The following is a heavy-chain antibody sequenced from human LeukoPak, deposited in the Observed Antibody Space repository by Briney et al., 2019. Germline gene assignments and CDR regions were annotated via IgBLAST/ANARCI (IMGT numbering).Heavy chain of an antibody. CDR1: GGSFSGYY. CDR3: ARGKLGGSSGRTKNYYYYGMDV. J-gene: IGHJ6*04. V-gene: IGHV4-34*01. D-gene: IGHD6-19*01. Sequence: SETLSLTCAVYGGSFSGYYWSWIRQPPGKWLEWIGEINHSGSTNYNPSLKSRVTISVDTSKNQFSLKLSSVTAADTAVYYCARGKLGGSSGRTKNYYYYGMDVWGKGTTVTVSS. CDR2: INHSGST.